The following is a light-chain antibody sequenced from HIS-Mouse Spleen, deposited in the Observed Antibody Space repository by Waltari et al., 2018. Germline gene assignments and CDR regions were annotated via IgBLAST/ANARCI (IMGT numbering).Light chain of an antibody. CDR1: ALPKKC. CDR2: EDS. V-gene: IGLV3-10*01. Sequence: SYELTQPPSVSVSPGQTARITCSGDALPKKCAYWYQQKSGQAPVLVLYEDSKRPPGIPERFSGSSSGTMATLTISGAQVEDEADYYCYSTDSSGNHRVFGGGTKLTVL. CDR3: YSTDSSGNHRV. J-gene: IGLJ2*01.